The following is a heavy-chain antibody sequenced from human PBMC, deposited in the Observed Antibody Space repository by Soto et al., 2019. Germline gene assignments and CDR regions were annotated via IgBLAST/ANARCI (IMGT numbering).Heavy chain of an antibody. CDR1: GYTFTRNN. J-gene: IGHJ4*02. CDR3: ARVRGGGSEYFFDY. Sequence: ASVKVSCKESGYTFTRNNVHWVRQAPGQGLEWMAIINPSGGTTYYVQKFEGRVTLTTDTYTSTVYMELSSLRSDDTAVYYCARVRGGGSEYFFDYWGQGTLVTVSS. CDR2: INPSGGTT. V-gene: IGHV1-46*01. D-gene: IGHD2-15*01.